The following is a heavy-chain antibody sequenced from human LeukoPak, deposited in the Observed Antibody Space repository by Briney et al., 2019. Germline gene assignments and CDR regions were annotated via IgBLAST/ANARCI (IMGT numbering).Heavy chain of an antibody. CDR2: ISVRSNYR. CDR1: GYTFSDFS. D-gene: IGHD3-22*01. J-gene: IGHJ4*02. CDR3: VRLRRNSDRSGYYYYYDY. Sequence: GGSLRLSCAASGYTFSDFSVNWVRQAPGKGLEWVSSISVRSNYRYYADSVRGRFTISRDDARESLFLQMNSLRADDAVVYFCVRLRRNSDRSGYYYYYDYWGQGTLVTASS. V-gene: IGHV3-21*01.